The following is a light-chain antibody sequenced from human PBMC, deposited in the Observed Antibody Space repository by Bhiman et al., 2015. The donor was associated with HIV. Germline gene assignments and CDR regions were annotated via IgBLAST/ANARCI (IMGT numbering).Light chain of an antibody. CDR2: NVS. CDR3: SSLTSSLTYV. J-gene: IGLJ1*01. Sequence: QSALTQPASVSGSPGQSTTISCTGTSSDIGYYNYVSWYQQHPGKAPQLMISNVSHRPSGVSNRFSGSKSGNTASLTISGLQAEDEADYYCSSLTSSLTYVFGTGTNVTVL. V-gene: IGLV2-14*03. CDR1: SSDIGYYNY.